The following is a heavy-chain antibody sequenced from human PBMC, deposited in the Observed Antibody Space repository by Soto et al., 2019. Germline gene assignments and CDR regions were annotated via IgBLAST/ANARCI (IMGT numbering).Heavy chain of an antibody. D-gene: IGHD6-19*01. Sequence: QVQLVQSGAEVKKPGASVKVSCKASGYTFTNYYMHWVRQAPGQGLEWMGIINPSGGSTTYAQKAXGXXTMTRDTSTSTVYMELSRLRSEDTAVYYCARGFSSGWPFGYWGQGTPVTVSS. J-gene: IGHJ4*02. CDR3: ARGFSSGWPFGY. V-gene: IGHV1-46*01. CDR1: GYTFTNYY. CDR2: INPSGGST.